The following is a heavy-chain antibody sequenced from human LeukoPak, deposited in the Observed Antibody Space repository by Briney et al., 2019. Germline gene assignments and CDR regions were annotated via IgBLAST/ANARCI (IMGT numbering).Heavy chain of an antibody. D-gene: IGHD3-22*01. J-gene: IGHJ4*02. Sequence: GGSLRLSCAASGFTFSSYWMHLVRQAPGKGLVWVSRINSDGSSTSYADSVKGRFTISRDNAKNTLYLQMNSLRAEDRAVYYCARVDYYDSSGYYRWGQGTLVTVSS. CDR3: ARVDYYDSSGYYR. V-gene: IGHV3-74*01. CDR2: INSDGSST. CDR1: GFTFSSYW.